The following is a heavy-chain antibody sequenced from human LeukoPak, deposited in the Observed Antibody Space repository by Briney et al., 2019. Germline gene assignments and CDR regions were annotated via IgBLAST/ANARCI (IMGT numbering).Heavy chain of an antibody. V-gene: IGHV3-49*04. J-gene: IGHJ4*02. CDR3: VRDFRFLDDY. CDR2: IRSKAYGGTT. Sequence: QPGGSLRLSCTASGFTFGDYAMSWVRQAPGKGLEWVGFIRSKAYGGTTEYAASVKGRFTISRDDSKSIAYLQMNSLRAEDTAVYYCVRDFRFLDDYWGQGTLVTVSS. D-gene: IGHD3-3*01. CDR1: GFTFGDYA.